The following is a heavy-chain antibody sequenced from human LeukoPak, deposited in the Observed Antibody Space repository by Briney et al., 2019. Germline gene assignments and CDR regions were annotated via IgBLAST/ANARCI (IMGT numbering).Heavy chain of an antibody. CDR1: GGSISSYY. D-gene: IGHD3-22*01. J-gene: IGHJ4*02. CDR2: IYYIGGT. CDR3: ARLTRFMIEDYFDN. V-gene: IGHV4-59*01. Sequence: HSETLSLSCTVSGGSISSYYWSWVRQPPGKGLEWIGYIYYIGGTNYNPPLKGRLTISVDTSKHQFSLKLSSVTAADTAVYYCARLTRFMIEDYFDNWGQRTQVTVSS.